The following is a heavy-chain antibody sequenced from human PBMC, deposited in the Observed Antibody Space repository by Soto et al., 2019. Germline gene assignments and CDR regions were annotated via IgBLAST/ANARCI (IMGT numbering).Heavy chain of an antibody. CDR1: GYTFTSYG. Sequence: ASVKVSCKASGYTFTSYGISWVRQAPGQGLEWMGWISAYNGNTNYAQKLQGRVTMTTDTSTSTAYMELRSLRSDDTAVYYCARAVIRWFGDSATPDAFDIRGQRTMDTFSS. J-gene: IGHJ3*02. D-gene: IGHD3-10*01. CDR3: ARAVIRWFGDSATPDAFDI. V-gene: IGHV1-18*01. CDR2: ISAYNGNT.